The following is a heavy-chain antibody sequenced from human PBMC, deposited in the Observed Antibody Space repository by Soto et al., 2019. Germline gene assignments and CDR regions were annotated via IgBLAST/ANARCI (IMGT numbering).Heavy chain of an antibody. V-gene: IGHV4-61*01. CDR3: ARNTVATGYYGMDV. D-gene: IGHD2-15*01. CDR2: SYYSGST. CDR1: GDSVSSGSYY. Sequence: QVQLQESGPGLVKPSETLSLTCTVSGDSVSSGSYYWSWIRQPPGKGLEWIGYSYYSGSTKYNPSLKSRVTISVHTSKNQFSRKLSSVTAADTAVYYCARNTVATGYYGMDVWGQGTAVTVSS. J-gene: IGHJ6*02.